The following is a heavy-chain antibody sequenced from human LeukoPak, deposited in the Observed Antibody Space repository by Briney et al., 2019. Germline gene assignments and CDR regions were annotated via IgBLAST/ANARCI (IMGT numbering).Heavy chain of an antibody. Sequence: ASVKVSCKASGYTFTGYYMHWVRQAPGQGLEWMGWISPNSGGANYAQKFQGRVTMTRDTSISTAYMELSRLRSDDTAVYYCARGLRGYSYGYRVPGSYWGQGTLVTVSS. D-gene: IGHD5-18*01. V-gene: IGHV1-2*02. CDR1: GYTFTGYY. J-gene: IGHJ4*02. CDR3: ARGLRGYSYGYRVPGSY. CDR2: ISPNSGGA.